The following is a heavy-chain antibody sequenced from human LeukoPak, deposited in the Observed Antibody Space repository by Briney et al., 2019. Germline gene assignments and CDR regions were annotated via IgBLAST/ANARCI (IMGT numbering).Heavy chain of an antibody. Sequence: ASVKVSCKASGYTFTSYDINWVQQATGQGLEWMGWMNPNSGNTGYAQKFQGRVTMTRNTSISTAYMELSSLRSEDTAVYYCAREIAARPYYYYYGMDVWGQGTTVTVSS. CDR3: AREIAARPYYYYYGMDV. J-gene: IGHJ6*02. CDR2: MNPNSGNT. V-gene: IGHV1-8*01. D-gene: IGHD6-6*01. CDR1: GYTFTSYD.